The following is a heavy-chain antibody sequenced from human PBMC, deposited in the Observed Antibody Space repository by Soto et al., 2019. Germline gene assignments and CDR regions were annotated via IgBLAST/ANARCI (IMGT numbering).Heavy chain of an antibody. Sequence: QVQLVQSGAEVKKPGASVKLSCRTSGYTFTHYYIHWVRQAPGQGLEWLAIINPASGSTNYAQDFQGRLTLTMDTSTTTVYMELSGLRAEDTAIFYCARDLAAGDHWGQGTRVIVSS. D-gene: IGHD6-13*01. J-gene: IGHJ4*02. CDR2: INPASGST. CDR1: GYTFTHYY. V-gene: IGHV1-46*01. CDR3: ARDLAAGDH.